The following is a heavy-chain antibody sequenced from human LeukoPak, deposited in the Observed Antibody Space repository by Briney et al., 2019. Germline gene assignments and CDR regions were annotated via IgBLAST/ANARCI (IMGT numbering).Heavy chain of an antibody. CDR3: ARGHDYSNSPSY. D-gene: IGHD4-11*01. CDR2: LNRGGAT. CDR1: GFTVSSHY. Sequence: GGSLRLPCEASGFTVSSHYMSWVRQAPGKGLEWVSTLNRGGATYYADSVKGRFTISRHNSNNTLYLQMNSLRPQDTAVYYCARGHDYSNSPSYWGQGTLVAVSS. V-gene: IGHV3-53*04. J-gene: IGHJ4*02.